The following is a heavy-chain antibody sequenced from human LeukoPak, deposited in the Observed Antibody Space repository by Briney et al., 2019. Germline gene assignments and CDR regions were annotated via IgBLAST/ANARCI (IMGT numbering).Heavy chain of an antibody. CDR3: ARATYIAVAGYFDY. CDR1: GGSISSGSYY. V-gene: IGHV4-61*02. Sequence: PSETLSLTCTVSGGSISSGSYYWSWIRQPAGKGLEWIGRIYTSGSTNYNPSLKSRVTISVDTSKNRFSLKLSSVTAADTAVYYCARATYIAVAGYFDYWGQGTLVTVSS. CDR2: IYTSGST. J-gene: IGHJ4*02. D-gene: IGHD6-19*01.